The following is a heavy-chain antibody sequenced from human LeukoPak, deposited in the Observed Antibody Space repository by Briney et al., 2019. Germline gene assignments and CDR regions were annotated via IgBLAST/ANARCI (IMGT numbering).Heavy chain of an antibody. CDR2: VYTSGST. Sequence: SETLSLTCTVSGGSISGGYWSWIRQPPGRGLEWIGYVYTSGSTNHNPSLKSRVTISVDTSKSQFALKLSSVTAADTAVYYCAKSYFDYSTYYSYYFNLWGQGALVTVSS. V-gene: IGHV4-4*09. CDR1: GGSISGGY. J-gene: IGHJ4*02. CDR3: AKSYFDYSTYYSYYFNL. D-gene: IGHD4-11*01.